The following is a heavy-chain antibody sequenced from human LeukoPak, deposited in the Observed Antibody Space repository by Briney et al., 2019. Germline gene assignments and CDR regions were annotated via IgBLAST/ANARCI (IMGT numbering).Heavy chain of an antibody. CDR1: GYTLTELS. V-gene: IGHV1-24*01. Sequence: ASVKVSCKVSGYTLTELSMHWVRQPPGKGLEWMGGFDPEDGETIYAQKFQGRVTMTEDTSTDTAYMELSSLRSEDTAVYYCATAKVFCSGGSCRNYYFDYWGQGTLVTVSS. CDR2: FDPEDGET. J-gene: IGHJ4*02. CDR3: ATAKVFCSGGSCRNYYFDY. D-gene: IGHD2-15*01.